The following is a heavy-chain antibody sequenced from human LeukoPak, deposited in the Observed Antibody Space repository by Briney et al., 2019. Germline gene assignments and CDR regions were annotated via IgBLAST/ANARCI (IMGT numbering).Heavy chain of an antibody. J-gene: IGHJ4*02. V-gene: IGHV4-59*01. D-gene: IGHD1-1*01. CDR3: ARDPTGTYVDY. CDR2: IYYSGST. Sequence: PSETLSLTCTVSGGSTSSYYWSWIRQPPGKGLEWIGYIYYSGSTNYNPSLKSRVTISVDTSKNQFSLKLSSVTAADTAVYYCARDPTGTYVDYWGQGTLVTVSS. CDR1: GGSTSSYY.